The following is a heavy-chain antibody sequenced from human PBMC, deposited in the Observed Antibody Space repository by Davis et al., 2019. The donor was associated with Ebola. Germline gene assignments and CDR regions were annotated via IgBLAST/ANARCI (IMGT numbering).Heavy chain of an antibody. CDR2: VYNTGST. J-gene: IGHJ4*02. Sequence: SETLSLTCTVSGGSISNYYWTWIRQTPGKGLEWIGCVYNTGSTNYNPSLKSRVTISVDTSKNQFSLKMNSVTAADTAMYYCARNNRNNGYYFDYWGQGTLVTVSS. CDR1: GGSISNYY. CDR3: ARNNRNNGYYFDY. V-gene: IGHV4-59*12. D-gene: IGHD1/OR15-1a*01.